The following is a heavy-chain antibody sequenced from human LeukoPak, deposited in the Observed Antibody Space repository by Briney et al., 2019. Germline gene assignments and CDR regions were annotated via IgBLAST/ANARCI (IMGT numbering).Heavy chain of an antibody. CDR2: IYYSGST. Sequence: PSETLSLTCTVSGGSISSYYWSWIRQPPGKGLEWIGYIYYSGSTNYNPSLKRRVTISVATSKNQFSLKLSSVTAADTPVYYCARETAAGTTSRYYYYMDVWGKGTTVTVSS. CDR1: GGSISSYY. V-gene: IGHV4-59*01. CDR3: ARETAAGTTSRYYYYMDV. D-gene: IGHD6-13*01. J-gene: IGHJ6*03.